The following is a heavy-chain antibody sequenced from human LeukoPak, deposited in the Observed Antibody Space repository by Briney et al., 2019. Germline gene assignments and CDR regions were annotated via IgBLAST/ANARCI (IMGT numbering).Heavy chain of an antibody. V-gene: IGHV3-33*01. D-gene: IGHD2-2*01. Sequence: GGSLRLSCAASGFTFSSYGMHWVRQAPGKGLEEVAVIWYDGSIPYYADSVKGRFTISRDNSKNTLYLQMNSLRAEDTAMYYCATNTYADYVSFDIWGQGTMVTVSS. J-gene: IGHJ3*02. CDR1: GFTFSSYG. CDR3: ATNTYADYVSFDI. CDR2: IWYDGSIP.